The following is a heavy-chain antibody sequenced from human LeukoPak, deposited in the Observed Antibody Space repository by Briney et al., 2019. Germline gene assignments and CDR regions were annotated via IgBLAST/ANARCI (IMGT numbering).Heavy chain of an antibody. V-gene: IGHV3-7*04. J-gene: IGHJ4*02. D-gene: IGHD5-24*01. CDR2: IKQDGSKK. Sequence: GSLRLSCVASGFPFSSYWMTWVRQAPGKGLEWVANIKQDGSKKSYVDSVEGRLTISRDNAKNSLYLQMNSLRAEDTAIYYCTRVGYIDEGIDYWGQGTLVTVSS. CDR3: TRVGYIDEGIDY. CDR1: GFPFSSYW.